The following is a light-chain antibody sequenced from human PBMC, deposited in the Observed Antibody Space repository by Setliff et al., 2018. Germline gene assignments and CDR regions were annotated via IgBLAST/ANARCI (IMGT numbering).Light chain of an antibody. CDR1: SSDVGSYNL. Sequence: QSALTQPASVSGSPGQSITISCTGTSSDVGSYNLVSWYQQHPGKAPKLMIYEVSKRPSGVSNRFSGSKSGNTASLTISGLQAEDEADYYCCSYAGSSTFGPYVFGTGTKGTVL. CDR2: EVS. J-gene: IGLJ1*01. CDR3: CSYAGSSTFGPYV. V-gene: IGLV2-23*02.